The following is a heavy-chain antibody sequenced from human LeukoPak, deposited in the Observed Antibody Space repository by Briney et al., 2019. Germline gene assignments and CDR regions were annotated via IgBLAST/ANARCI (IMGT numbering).Heavy chain of an antibody. J-gene: IGHJ6*03. V-gene: IGHV3-23*01. D-gene: IGHD6-13*01. CDR3: AKDPPSSWFTGDYYMDV. CDR2: ISGSGGST. Sequence: GGSLRLSCAASGFTFSSYNINWVRLAPGKGLEWVSAISGSGGSTYYADSVKGRFTISRDNSKNTLYLQMNSLRAEDTAVYYCAKDPPSSWFTGDYYMDVWGKGTTVTVSS. CDR1: GFTFSSYN.